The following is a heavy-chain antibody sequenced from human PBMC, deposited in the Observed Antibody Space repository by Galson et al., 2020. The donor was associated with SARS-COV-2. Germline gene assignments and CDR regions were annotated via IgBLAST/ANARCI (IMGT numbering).Heavy chain of an antibody. Sequence: SETLSLTCAVYGGSFSGYSWTWIRQAPGKGLEWIGELTSGGDTNYSPSLSSRVTLSVDTSRNQFSLKLTSVTAADTALYFCARGRQGVVPSPVLGLGPFYSYYYMDVWGKGTTFTVSS. V-gene: IGHV4-34*01. CDR1: GGSFSGYS. J-gene: IGHJ6*03. CDR2: LTSGGDT. CDR3: ARGRQGVVPSPVLGLGPFYSYYYMDV. D-gene: IGHD3-16*01.